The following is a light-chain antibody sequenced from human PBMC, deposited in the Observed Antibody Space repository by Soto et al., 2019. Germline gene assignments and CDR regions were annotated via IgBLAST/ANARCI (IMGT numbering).Light chain of an antibody. V-gene: IGKV3-15*01. Sequence: EIVMTQSPATLSVSPGERATLSCRASQSVSGNLAWYQQKPGQAPRLLFYGASTRATGIPARFSGTGSGTDFTLTLSSLQSEDFAVYYCQQSNKWPYTFGQGTKLEIK. CDR3: QQSNKWPYT. J-gene: IGKJ2*01. CDR2: GAS. CDR1: QSVSGN.